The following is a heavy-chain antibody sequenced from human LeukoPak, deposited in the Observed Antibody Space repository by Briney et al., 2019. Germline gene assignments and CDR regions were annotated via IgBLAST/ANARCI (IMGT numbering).Heavy chain of an antibody. CDR1: GFTFTSYA. Sequence: GGSLRLSCAASGFTFTSYAFHWVRQAPGKGLEWVSVISHDDKNRYYADSVKGRFTISRDNSKNTVYLQMNSLRVEDTAVYFCVRDRDTSGWLYWGQGTLVTVSS. J-gene: IGHJ4*02. D-gene: IGHD6-19*01. CDR2: ISHDDKNR. CDR3: VRDRDTSGWLY. V-gene: IGHV3-30*04.